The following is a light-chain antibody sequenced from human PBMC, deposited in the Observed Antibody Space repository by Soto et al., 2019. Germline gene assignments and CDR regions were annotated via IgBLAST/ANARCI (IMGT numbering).Light chain of an antibody. CDR3: QQSSSTFPVT. CDR1: QTISRF. V-gene: IGKV1-39*01. CDR2: AAY. J-gene: IGKJ4*01. Sequence: DIQMTQSPSSLPASVGDRVTMTCRASQTISRFLNWYQLKPGTPPKLLIYAAYSLQSGVPSRFSGSGSGTEFTLTITSLQPEDFATYYCQQSSSTFPVTFGGGTTVEIK.